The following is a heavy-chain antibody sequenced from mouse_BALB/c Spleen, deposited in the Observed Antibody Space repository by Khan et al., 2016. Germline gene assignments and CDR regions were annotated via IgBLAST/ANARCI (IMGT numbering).Heavy chain of an antibody. V-gene: IGHV2-9*02. CDR2: IWAGGSK. CDR3: ARRDDI. Sequence: QVQLQESGPGLVAPSQSLSITCTVSGFSLTSYGVHWVRQPPGKGLEWLGVIWAGGSKNNNSAIMYRLSISKDNSKRQVFLKMSHLPTDYTALCYCARRDDIWGQGTTLTVSS. CDR1: GFSLTSYG. D-gene: IGHD2-3*01. J-gene: IGHJ2*01.